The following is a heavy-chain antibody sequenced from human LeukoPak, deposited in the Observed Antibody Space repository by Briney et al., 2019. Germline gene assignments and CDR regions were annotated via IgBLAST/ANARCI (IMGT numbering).Heavy chain of an antibody. D-gene: IGHD6-13*01. CDR2: IYYTGST. Sequence: KSSETLSLTCTVSGGSISSLYWSWIWQPPGKGLEWIGHIYYTGSTNYNPSLKSRVTISVDTSKKHFSLKLSSVTAADTAVYYCARTNPGYSSSWYFDSWGQGTLVTVSS. CDR1: GGSISSLY. V-gene: IGHV4-59*11. J-gene: IGHJ4*02. CDR3: ARTNPGYSSSWYFDS.